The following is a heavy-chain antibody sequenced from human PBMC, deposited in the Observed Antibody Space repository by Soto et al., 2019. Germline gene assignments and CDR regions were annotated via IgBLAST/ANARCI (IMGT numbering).Heavy chain of an antibody. J-gene: IGHJ4*02. CDR3: ARDLVGSGDY. CDR2: ISYDGSNK. D-gene: IGHD6-19*01. CDR1: GFTFSSYA. Sequence: PGGSVRLSCAASGFTFSSYAMHWVRQAPGKGLEWVAVISYDGSNKYYADSVKGRFTISRDNSKNTLYLQMNSLRAEDTAVYYCARDLVGSGDYWGQGTLVTVSS. V-gene: IGHV3-30-3*01.